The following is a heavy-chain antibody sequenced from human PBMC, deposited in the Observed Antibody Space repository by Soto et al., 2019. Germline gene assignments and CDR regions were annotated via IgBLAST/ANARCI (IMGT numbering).Heavy chain of an antibody. Sequence: GGSLRLSCAASGFTFSGYAMSWVRQAPGKGLEWVSAMSGSGDSIFHADSVKGRFTISRDNSKNTLFLQMNSLRADDTAVYYCAKDYPVITSADTYWGQGTLVTGSS. CDR2: MSGSGDSI. V-gene: IGHV3-23*01. J-gene: IGHJ4*02. D-gene: IGHD6-13*01. CDR3: AKDYPVITSADTY. CDR1: GFTFSGYA.